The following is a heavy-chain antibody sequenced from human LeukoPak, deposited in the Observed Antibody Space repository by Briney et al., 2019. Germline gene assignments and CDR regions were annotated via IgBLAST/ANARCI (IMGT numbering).Heavy chain of an antibody. J-gene: IGHJ5*02. Sequence: SETLSLTCTVSGESIRSGHYYWAWIRQTPGKGLQWIGSIYYSGTTYNNPSLESRVTISVDTPKNQFTLELISMTAADTAVYFCARQPKACTPGVYVTGKACWFDPWGQGRLATVSS. CDR2: IYYSGTT. CDR1: GESIRSGHYY. V-gene: IGHV4-39*01. CDR3: ARQPKACTPGVYVTGKACWFDP. D-gene: IGHD3-10*01.